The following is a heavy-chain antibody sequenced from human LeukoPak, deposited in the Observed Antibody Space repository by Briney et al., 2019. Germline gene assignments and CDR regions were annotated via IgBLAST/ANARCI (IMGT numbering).Heavy chain of an antibody. CDR1: GFTFSSYG. Sequence: GGSLRLSCAASGFTFSSYGMNWVRQSPGKGLEWVSYISSSSRTIYYPDSVKGRFTISRDNAKNSLYLQMTSLRAEDTAVYYCARDGGLVSFDYWGQGTPVTVSS. V-gene: IGHV3-48*01. CDR2: ISSSSRTI. D-gene: IGHD3-3*01. J-gene: IGHJ4*02. CDR3: ARDGGLVSFDY.